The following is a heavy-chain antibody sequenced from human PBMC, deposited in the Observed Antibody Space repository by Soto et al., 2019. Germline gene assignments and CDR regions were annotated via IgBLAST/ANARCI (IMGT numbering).Heavy chain of an antibody. J-gene: IGHJ3*02. CDR3: ARTGHPIEYYYDSSGRAFDI. CDR2: IYYSGST. V-gene: IGHV4-30-4*01. D-gene: IGHD3-22*01. Sequence: SETLSLTCTVSCGSISSGDYYWSWIRQPPGKGLEWIGYIYYSGSTYYNPSLKSRVTISVDTSKNQFSLKLSPVTAADTAVYYCARTGHPIEYYYDSSGRAFDIWGQGTMVTVSS. CDR1: CGSISSGDYY.